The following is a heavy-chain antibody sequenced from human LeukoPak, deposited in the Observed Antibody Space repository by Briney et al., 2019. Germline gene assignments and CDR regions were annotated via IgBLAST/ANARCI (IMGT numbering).Heavy chain of an antibody. V-gene: IGHV4-39*01. CDR1: GGSISSSSYY. Sequence: PSETLSLTCTVSGGSISSSSYYWGWIRQPPGKGLEWIGSIYYSGSTYYNPSLKSRVTISVDTSKNQFSLELSSVTAADTAVYYCARRAIFEGPFDYWGQGTLVTVSS. J-gene: IGHJ4*02. D-gene: IGHD3-3*01. CDR2: IYYSGST. CDR3: ARRAIFEGPFDY.